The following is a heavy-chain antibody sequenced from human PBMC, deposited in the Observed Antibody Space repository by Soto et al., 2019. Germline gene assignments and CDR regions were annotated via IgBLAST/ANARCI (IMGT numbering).Heavy chain of an antibody. V-gene: IGHV4-31*03. CDR3: ARAGGLMTTIDY. D-gene: IGHD4-4*01. CDR2: IYYSGST. J-gene: IGHJ4*02. CDR1: GGSISSGGYY. Sequence: PXETLSLTCTVSGGSISSGGYYWSWIRQHPGKGLEWIGYIYYSGSTYYNPSLKSRVTISVDTSKNQFSLKLSSVTAADTAVYYCARAGGLMTTIDYWGQGALVTVSS.